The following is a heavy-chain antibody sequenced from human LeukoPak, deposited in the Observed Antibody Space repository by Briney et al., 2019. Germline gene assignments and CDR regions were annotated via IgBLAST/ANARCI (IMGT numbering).Heavy chain of an antibody. J-gene: IGHJ4*02. CDR1: GYTFTDYY. D-gene: IGHD4-17*01. CDR2: IGAYNGNT. Sequence: ASVKVSCKASGYTFTDYYMHWVRQAPGQGLEWMGWIGAYNGNTNYAQKLQGRVTMTTDTSTTTAYMELRSLRSDDTAVYYCARGSYGDYTDFDYWGQGTLVTVSS. CDR3: ARGSYGDYTDFDY. V-gene: IGHV1-18*04.